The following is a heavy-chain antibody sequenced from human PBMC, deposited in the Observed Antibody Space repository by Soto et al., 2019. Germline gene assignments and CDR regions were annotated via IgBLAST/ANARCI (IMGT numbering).Heavy chain of an antibody. D-gene: IGHD6-13*01. CDR3: ARDRSPAGKGPFDY. CDR1: GSTFSSFW. V-gene: IGHV3-7*01. Sequence: GGSLRLSCAASGSTFSSFWMSWVRQAAGRGLEWVANIKEDGSEKYYVDSVKGRFTISRDNAKNSLYLQMNSLRGDDTAVYYCARDRSPAGKGPFDYWGQGTLVTVSS. J-gene: IGHJ4*02. CDR2: IKEDGSEK.